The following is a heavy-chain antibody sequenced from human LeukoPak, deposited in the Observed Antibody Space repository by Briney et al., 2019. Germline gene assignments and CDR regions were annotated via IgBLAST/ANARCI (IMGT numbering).Heavy chain of an antibody. J-gene: IGHJ5*02. CDR1: GGSISPFY. D-gene: IGHD6-19*01. V-gene: IGHV4-59*08. Sequence: PSETLSLTCTVSGGSISPFYWSWIRQPPGKGLEWIAYIYYSGSTRYNPSLKSRVAISVDTSNNQVSLKLTSVTAADTAVYFCARHDYGSGWYWFDPWGQGTLVTVSS. CDR3: ARHDYGSGWYWFDP. CDR2: IYYSGST.